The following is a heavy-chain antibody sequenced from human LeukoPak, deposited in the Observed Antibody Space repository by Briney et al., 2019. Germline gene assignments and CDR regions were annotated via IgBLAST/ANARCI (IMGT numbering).Heavy chain of an antibody. V-gene: IGHV1-69*13. CDR2: IIPIFGTA. CDR3: ASPLSYYDFWSGYSHAFDI. J-gene: IGHJ3*02. D-gene: IGHD3-3*01. Sequence: ASVKVSCKASGGTFSSYAISWVRQAPGQGLEWMGGIIPIFGTANYAQKFQGRVTITADESTSTAYMELSSLRSEDTAVYYCASPLSYYDFWSGYSHAFDIWGQGTMVTVSS. CDR1: GGTFSSYA.